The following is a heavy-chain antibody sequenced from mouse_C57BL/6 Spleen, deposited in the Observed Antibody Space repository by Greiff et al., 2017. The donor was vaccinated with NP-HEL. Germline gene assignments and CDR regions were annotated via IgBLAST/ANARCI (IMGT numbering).Heavy chain of an antibody. CDR3: ARSEYTKGTGAWFAY. J-gene: IGHJ3*01. CDR1: GYTFTSYW. V-gene: IGHV1-53*01. D-gene: IGHD4-1*01. CDR2: INPSNGGT. Sequence: VQLQQPGTELVKPGASVKLSCKASGYTFTSYWMHWVKQRPGQGLEWIGNINPSNGGTNYNEKFKSKATLTVDKSSSTAYMQLSSLTSEDTAVYYCARSEYTKGTGAWFAYWGQGTLVTVSA.